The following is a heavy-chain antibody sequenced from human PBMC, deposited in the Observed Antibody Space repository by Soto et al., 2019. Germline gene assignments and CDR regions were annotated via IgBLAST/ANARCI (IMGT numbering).Heavy chain of an antibody. Sequence: QLHLVQSGAVVKKPGASVTVSCSASGYPVTAYYMHWVRQAPGRGLEWMGGINPATGAAKYTQTFRGGVPWPGATSPSTVFRELGGLTSGDTAVFYWARGGGVGVAGSAAFDMWGQGTLVTVSS. CDR1: GYPVTAYY. V-gene: IGHV1-2*02. J-gene: IGHJ3*02. D-gene: IGHD3-3*01. CDR2: INPATGAA. CDR3: ARGGGVGVAGSAAFDM.